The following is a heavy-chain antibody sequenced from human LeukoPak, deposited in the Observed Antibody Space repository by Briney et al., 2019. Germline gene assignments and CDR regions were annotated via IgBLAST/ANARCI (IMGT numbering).Heavy chain of an antibody. CDR1: GFTFSSYV. Sequence: GGSLRLSCAASGFTFSSYVMSWVRQAPGKGLEWVSGISGSGGNTFYVGSVKGRFSISRDNSKSTLYLQMNSLSADDTAVYFCARRSPGTHGLDYWGQGTLVPVSS. J-gene: IGHJ4*02. CDR3: ARRSPGTHGLDY. V-gene: IGHV3-23*01. CDR2: ISGSGGNT. D-gene: IGHD3-10*01.